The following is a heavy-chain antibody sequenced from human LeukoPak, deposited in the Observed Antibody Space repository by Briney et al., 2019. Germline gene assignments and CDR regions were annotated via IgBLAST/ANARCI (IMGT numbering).Heavy chain of an antibody. CDR1: GFISDNFA. V-gene: IGHV3-23*01. CDR3: AECSANYCNDAFDL. CDR2: VSGGVAKR. J-gene: IGHJ3*01. D-gene: IGHD3-10*02. Sequence: GGSLRLSCSPSGFISDNFATSWVRHAPEKGLEWVSYVSGGVAKRHYSASAKGRFNISRDNSKNTLNLEINSLRAEDTAMYYCAECSANYCNDAFDLWGRGTMVTVSS.